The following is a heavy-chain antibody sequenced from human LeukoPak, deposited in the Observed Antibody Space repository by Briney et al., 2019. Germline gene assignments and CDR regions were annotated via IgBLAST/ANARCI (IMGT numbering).Heavy chain of an antibody. CDR2: VGAGGRRT. CDR1: GFTFSSYA. V-gene: IGHV3-23*01. Sequence: GGSLRLSCAASGFTFSSYAMTWVRQAPGKGLAWVSTVGAGGRRTYYADSVRGRFTISRDNSKNTLYLQMNTRRAEDTAVYYCAKGLDYYGSGSYDHWGQGTLVTVSS. CDR3: AKGLDYYGSGSYDH. J-gene: IGHJ4*02. D-gene: IGHD3-10*01.